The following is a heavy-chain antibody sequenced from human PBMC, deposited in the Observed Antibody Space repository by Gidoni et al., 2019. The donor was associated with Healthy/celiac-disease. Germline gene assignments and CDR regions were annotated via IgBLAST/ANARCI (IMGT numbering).Heavy chain of an antibody. CDR3: ARDNRGRYLHYMDV. CDR1: GFTFSSYG. Sequence: QVQLVESGGGVVQPGRSLRLSCAASGFTFSSYGMLWVRQAPGKGLGWVEIIWYDGSKKYYANSGKGRFTISRDNSKNTLDLQMNSLRAEDKAVYYCARDNRGRYLHYMDVWGKGTTVNGS. D-gene: IGHD1-26*01. V-gene: IGHV3-33*08. J-gene: IGHJ6*03. CDR2: IWYDGSKK.